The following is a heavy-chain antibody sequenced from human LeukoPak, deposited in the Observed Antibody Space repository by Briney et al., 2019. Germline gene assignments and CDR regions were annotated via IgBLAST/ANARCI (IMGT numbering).Heavy chain of an antibody. Sequence: ASVKVSCKASGYTFTSYYMHWVRQAPGQGLEWMGIINPSGGSTSYAQKFQGRVTLTRHTSTSTVYMELSSLRSEDTAVYYCAREIQGDYYDSSGYYKVNSHPFDYWGQATLVTVSS. CDR3: AREIQGDYYDSSGYYKVNSHPFDY. J-gene: IGHJ4*02. D-gene: IGHD3-22*01. CDR2: INPSGGST. V-gene: IGHV1-46*01. CDR1: GYTFTSYY.